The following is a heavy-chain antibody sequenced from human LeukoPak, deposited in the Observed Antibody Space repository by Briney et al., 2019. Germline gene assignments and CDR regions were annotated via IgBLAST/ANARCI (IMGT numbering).Heavy chain of an antibody. D-gene: IGHD5-18*01. V-gene: IGHV1-46*01. CDR2: INPSGGST. Sequence: APVKVSCKASGYTFTSYYMHWVRQAPGQGLEWMGIINPSGGSTSYAQKFQGRVTMTRDTSTSTVYMELSSLRSEDTAVYYCARGYSYGYGYYYYYGMDVWGQGTTVTVSS. J-gene: IGHJ6*02. CDR3: ARGYSYGYGYYYYYGMDV. CDR1: GYTFTSYY.